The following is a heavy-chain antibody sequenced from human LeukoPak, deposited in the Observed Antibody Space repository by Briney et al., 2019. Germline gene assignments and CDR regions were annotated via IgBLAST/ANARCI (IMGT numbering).Heavy chain of an antibody. Sequence: GASVKVSCKASGYTFTSYGISWVRQAPGQGLEWMGWISAYNGNTNYAQKLQGRVTMTTDTSTSTAYMELRSLRSEDTAVYYCARGWETSRGYSYGYFDYWGQGTLVTVSS. V-gene: IGHV1-18*01. CDR1: GYTFTSYG. J-gene: IGHJ4*02. CDR2: ISAYNGNT. D-gene: IGHD5-18*01. CDR3: ARGWETSRGYSYGYFDY.